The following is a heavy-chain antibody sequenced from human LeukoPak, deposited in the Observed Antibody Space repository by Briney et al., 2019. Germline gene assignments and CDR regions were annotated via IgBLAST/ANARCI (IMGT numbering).Heavy chain of an antibody. J-gene: IGHJ4*02. CDR1: GLTFSSYA. V-gene: IGHV3-30*01. D-gene: IGHD3-10*01. CDR3: ARDSTYYYDSGSSGPHYFDN. CDR2: ISSGGTYE. Sequence: PGKSLRLSCAASGLTFSSYAMHWVRQAPGKGLEWVSLISSGGTYEYYADSVKGRFTISRDNSKNTLYLQLNSLRAEDTAVYYCARDSTYYYDSGSSGPHYFDNWGQGTLVTVSS.